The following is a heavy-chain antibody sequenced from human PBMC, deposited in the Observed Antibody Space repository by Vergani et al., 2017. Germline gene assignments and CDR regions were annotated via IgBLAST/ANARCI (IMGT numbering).Heavy chain of an antibody. CDR3: ARVGAGTWYFDY. D-gene: IGHD6-19*01. CDR2: ISGSGGST. Sequence: EVQLLESGGGLVQPGGSLRLSCAASGFTFSSYAMSWVRQAPGKGLEWVSAISGSGGSTYSADSVKGRFTISRDNSKNTLYLQMNSLRAEDTAVYYCARVGAGTWYFDYWGQGTLVTVSS. J-gene: IGHJ4*02. V-gene: IGHV3-23*01. CDR1: GFTFSSYA.